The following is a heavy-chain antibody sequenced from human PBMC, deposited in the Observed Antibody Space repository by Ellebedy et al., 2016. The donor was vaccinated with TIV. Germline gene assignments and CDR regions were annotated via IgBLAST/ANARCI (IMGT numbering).Heavy chain of an antibody. Sequence: GESLKISCAASGFSFGKYAMHWVRQAPGKGLEWVALIWYDGNNRYYADSVKGRFTVSRDNSKNTLYLQMNALRAEDTAVYYCARRGIGYYYASGASHLFDYWGQGSLVTVSS. D-gene: IGHD3-10*01. V-gene: IGHV3-33*01. CDR3: ARRGIGYYYASGASHLFDY. CDR2: IWYDGNNR. J-gene: IGHJ4*02. CDR1: GFSFGKYA.